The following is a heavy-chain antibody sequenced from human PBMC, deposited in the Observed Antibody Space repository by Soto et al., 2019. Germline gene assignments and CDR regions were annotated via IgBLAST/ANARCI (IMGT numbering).Heavy chain of an antibody. V-gene: IGHV4-30-4*01. D-gene: IGHD1-1*01. CDR3: ARERDSDRNRPFHP. CDR2: ISHTGTT. CDR1: SDSINSGGFF. J-gene: IGHJ5*02. Sequence: PSETLSLTCAVSSDSINSGGFFWSWIRQPPGRALEWIASISHTGTTYYNPSLKRRVAITVDTSWKQFSLKMLSVTAADTAFYYCARERDSDRNRPFHPWGQGTLVTVSS.